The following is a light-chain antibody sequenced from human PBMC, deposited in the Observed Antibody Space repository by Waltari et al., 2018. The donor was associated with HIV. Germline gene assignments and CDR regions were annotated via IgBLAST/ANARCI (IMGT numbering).Light chain of an antibody. J-gene: IGLJ1*01. CDR2: SDD. Sequence: QSVFTQPPSVSAAPGQRVTLSCSAGSSYVGNYALRCSQYVPGQAPNFDMSSDDLSPSGVAARFSAAKSGTSASLSISGLQSEDESDFYCAAWDYRLQAFVFGPGTKVSVL. CDR1: SSYVGNYA. CDR3: AAWDYRLQAFV. V-gene: IGLV1-36*01.